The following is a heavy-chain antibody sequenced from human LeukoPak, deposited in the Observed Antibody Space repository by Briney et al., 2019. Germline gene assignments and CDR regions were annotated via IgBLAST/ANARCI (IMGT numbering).Heavy chain of an antibody. CDR1: GGSISSGDYY. V-gene: IGHV4-30-4*01. CDR2: INYSGTT. CDR3: AIILQRALDY. Sequence: SETLSLTCTVSGGSISSGDYYWSWVRQPPGKGLEWIGYINYSGTTYFNPSLKSRLTISLNTSKNHFSLRLSSVTAADTAVYYCAIILQRALDYWGQGTLVTVSS. J-gene: IGHJ4*02.